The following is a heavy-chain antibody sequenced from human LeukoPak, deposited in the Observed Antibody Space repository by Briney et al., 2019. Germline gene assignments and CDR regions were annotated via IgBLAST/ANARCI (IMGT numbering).Heavy chain of an antibody. J-gene: IGHJ6*03. CDR1: GGSISSSSYY. CDR2: VYYGGNT. CDR3: ARQRADYFYHYLDV. V-gene: IGHV4-39*01. Sequence: SETLSLTCTVSGGSISSSSYYWDWVRQPPGKGLEWIGDVYYGGNTFYNSSLESRVTISVDMSKNQFSLKLSSLTAADTAVYYCARQRADYFYHYLDVWGKGTSVTVSS.